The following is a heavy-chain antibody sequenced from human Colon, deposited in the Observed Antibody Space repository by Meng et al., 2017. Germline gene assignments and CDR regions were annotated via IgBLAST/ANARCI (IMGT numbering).Heavy chain of an antibody. D-gene: IGHD4-17*01. CDR3: ARATTVTRIDS. V-gene: IGHV3-74*01. CDR2: INYDGTIT. CDR1: GFAFSSFW. J-gene: IGHJ4*02. Sequence: VQLGWPGGGLVQPGGSLRLSCAASGFAFSSFWMHWVRQAPGKGLVWVSRINYDGTITNYADSVKGRFTISRDNAKNTLSLQVNSLRAEDTAVYYCARATTVTRIDSWGQGTLVTVSS.